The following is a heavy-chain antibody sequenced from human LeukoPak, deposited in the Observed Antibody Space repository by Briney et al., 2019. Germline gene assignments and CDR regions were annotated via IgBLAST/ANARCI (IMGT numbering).Heavy chain of an antibody. CDR3: ARAPRITMVRGAPERAFDI. V-gene: IGHV4-34*01. D-gene: IGHD3-10*01. Sequence: SETGSLTCAVYGGSFSGYYWSWIRQPPGKGLEWIGEINHSGSTNYNPSLKSRVIISVDTSKNQFSLKLRSVTAADTAVYYCARAPRITMVRGAPERAFDIWGQGTMVTVSS. CDR1: GGSFSGYY. CDR2: INHSGST. J-gene: IGHJ3*02.